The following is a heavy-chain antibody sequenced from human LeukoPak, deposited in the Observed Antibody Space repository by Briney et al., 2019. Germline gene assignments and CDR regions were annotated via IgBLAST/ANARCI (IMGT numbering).Heavy chain of an antibody. Sequence: PSETLSLTCTVSGGSIGSNSYYWAWIRQPPGRGLEWIGSVYYSGSTHYNPFLKSRVTISVDTSKSQFSLNLRSVTAADTAVYYCARGYCSSTSCTTFDYWAQGTLVTVSS. V-gene: IGHV4-39*01. CDR2: VYYSGST. D-gene: IGHD2-2*01. CDR3: ARGYCSSTSCTTFDY. J-gene: IGHJ4*02. CDR1: GGSIGSNSYY.